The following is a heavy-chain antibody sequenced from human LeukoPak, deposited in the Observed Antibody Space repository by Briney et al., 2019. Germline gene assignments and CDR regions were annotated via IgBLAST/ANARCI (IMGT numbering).Heavy chain of an antibody. D-gene: IGHD2-2*01. J-gene: IGHJ6*03. Sequence: PSETLSLTCTVSGDSISSDDYYWSWIRQTAGKGLEWIGRFSASGNSNYNPSLKSRVTISVDTSKNQFSLKLSSVTAADTAVYYCARELRDCSSTSCYRYYYYYMDVWGKGTTVTVSS. CDR3: ARELRDCSSTSCYRYYYYYMDV. CDR2: FSASGNS. V-gene: IGHV4-61*02. CDR1: GDSISSDDYY.